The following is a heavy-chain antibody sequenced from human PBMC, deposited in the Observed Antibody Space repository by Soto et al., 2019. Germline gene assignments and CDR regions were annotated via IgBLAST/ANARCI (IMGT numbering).Heavy chain of an antibody. CDR3: ARYSSSSWYVGYGMDV. J-gene: IGHJ6*02. V-gene: IGHV3-48*02. CDR1: GFIFSSHA. CDR2: ISGSGTTM. D-gene: IGHD6-13*01. Sequence: GGSLRLSCAGSGFIFSSHAMNWVRQAPGKGPEWLSFISGSGTTMYYAGSVKGRFTISRDNAKNSLYLQMNSLRDEDTAVYYCARYSSSSWYVGYGMDVWGQGTTVTVSS.